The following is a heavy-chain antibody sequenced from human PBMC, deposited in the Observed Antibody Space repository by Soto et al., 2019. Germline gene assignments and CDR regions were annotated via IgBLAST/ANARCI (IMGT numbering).Heavy chain of an antibody. CDR1: GGSISSSSYY. D-gene: IGHD3-22*01. J-gene: IGHJ6*02. CDR3: ARRLYYDSSGFEGGGMDV. Sequence: SETLSLTCTVSGGSISSSSYYWGWIRQPPGMGLEWIGSIYYSGSTYYNPSLKSRVTISVDTSNNQFSLKLSSVTAADTAVYYCARRLYYDSSGFEGGGMDVWGQGTTVTVS. V-gene: IGHV4-39*01. CDR2: IYYSGST.